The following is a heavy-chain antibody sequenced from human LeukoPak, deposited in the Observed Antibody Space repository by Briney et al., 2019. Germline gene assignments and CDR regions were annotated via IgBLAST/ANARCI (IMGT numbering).Heavy chain of an antibody. V-gene: IGHV4-39*07. CDR2: IYYSGST. D-gene: IGHD6-19*01. J-gene: IGHJ4*02. Sequence: SETLSLTCTVSGGSISSSSYYWGWIRQPPGKGLEWIGSIYYSGSTYYNPSLKSRVTMSVDTSKNQFSLKLSSVTAADTAVYYCARLYSSGWYGQEYFDYWGQGTLVTVSS. CDR1: GGSISSSSYY. CDR3: ARLYSSGWYGQEYFDY.